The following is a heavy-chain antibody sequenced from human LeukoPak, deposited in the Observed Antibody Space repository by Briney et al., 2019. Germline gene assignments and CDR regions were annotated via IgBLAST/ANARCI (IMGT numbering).Heavy chain of an antibody. CDR3: ARVSDYGDYEDY. V-gene: IGHV4-4*07. CDR1: GGSISSYY. Sequence: SETLSLTCTVSGGSISSYYWSWIRQPAGKGLEWIGRIYTSGSTNYNPSLKSRVSMSVDTSKNQFSLKLSSVTAADTAVYYCARVSDYGDYEDYWGQGTLVTVSS. CDR2: IYTSGST. D-gene: IGHD4-17*01. J-gene: IGHJ4*02.